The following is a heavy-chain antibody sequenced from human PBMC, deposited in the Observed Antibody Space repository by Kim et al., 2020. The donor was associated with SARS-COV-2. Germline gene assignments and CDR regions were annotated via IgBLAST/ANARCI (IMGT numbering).Heavy chain of an antibody. CDR1: GGSFSGYY. V-gene: IGHV4-34*01. D-gene: IGHD2-2*01. Sequence: SETLSLTCAVYGGSFSGYYWSWIRQPPGKGLEWIGEINHSGSTNYNPSLKSRVTISVDTSKNQFSLKLSSVTAADTAVYYCARGRLNIVVVPAAPDFDYWGQGTLVTVSS. CDR3: ARGRLNIVVVPAAPDFDY. CDR2: INHSGST. J-gene: IGHJ4*02.